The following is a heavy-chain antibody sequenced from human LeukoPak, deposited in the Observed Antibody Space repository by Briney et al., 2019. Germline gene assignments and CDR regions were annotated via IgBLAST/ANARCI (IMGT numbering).Heavy chain of an antibody. D-gene: IGHD3-22*01. Sequence: PSETLSLTCAVYGGSFSGYYWSWIRQPPGKGLEWLGEINNSGSTNYNPSLKSRVTISVDTSKNQFSLKLSSVTAADTAVYYCARAWVSSDYNPAYYFDYWGQGTLVTVSS. V-gene: IGHV4-34*01. CDR3: ARAWVSSDYNPAYYFDY. CDR1: GGSFSGYY. CDR2: INNSGST. J-gene: IGHJ4*02.